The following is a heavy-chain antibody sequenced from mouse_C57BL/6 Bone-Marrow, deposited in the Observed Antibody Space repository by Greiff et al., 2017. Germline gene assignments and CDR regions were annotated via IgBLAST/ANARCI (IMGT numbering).Heavy chain of an antibody. V-gene: IGHV3-6*01. D-gene: IGHD2-1*01. CDR3: ARDPGNYWYFDV. J-gene: IGHJ1*03. Sequence: EVKLQESGPGLVKPSQSLSLTCSVTGYSITSGYYWNWIRQFPGNKLEWMGYISYDGSNNYNPSLKNRIPITRDTSKNQFFLKLNSVTTEDTATDYGARDPGNYWYFDVWGTGTTVTVSS. CDR2: ISYDGSN. CDR1: GYSITSGYY.